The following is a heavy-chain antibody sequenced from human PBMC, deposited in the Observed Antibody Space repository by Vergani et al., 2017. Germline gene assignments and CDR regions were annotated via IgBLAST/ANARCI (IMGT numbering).Heavy chain of an antibody. V-gene: IGHV3-9*01. J-gene: IGHJ4*02. CDR1: GFTFDDYA. CDR3: AKDNGWHQPLDY. CDR2: ISWNSGSI. D-gene: IGHD4-17*01. Sequence: EVQLVESGGGLVQPGRSLRLSCAASGFTFDDYAMHWVRQAPGKGLEWVSGISWNSGSIAYADSVKGRFTISRDNAKNSLYLQMNSLRAEDTALYYCAKDNGWHQPLDYWGQGTLVTVSS.